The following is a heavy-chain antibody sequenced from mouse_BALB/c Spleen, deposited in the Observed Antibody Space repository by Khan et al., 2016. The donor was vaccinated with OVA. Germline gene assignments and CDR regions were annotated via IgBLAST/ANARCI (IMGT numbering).Heavy chain of an antibody. CDR3: ARICGRDFDY. J-gene: IGHJ2*01. Sequence: VKLLQSGPGLVKPSPSLSLTCNVTGYSITSDYAWNWIRQFPGNKLGWLGFNPYSGNTYYNPSLKNRTTMTRDASKNQVFLQLKSVATEDSAIYYCARICGRDFDYWGQGTTLTVSS. D-gene: IGHD4-1*01. CDR1: GYSITSDYA. CDR2: NPYSGNT. V-gene: IGHV3-2*02.